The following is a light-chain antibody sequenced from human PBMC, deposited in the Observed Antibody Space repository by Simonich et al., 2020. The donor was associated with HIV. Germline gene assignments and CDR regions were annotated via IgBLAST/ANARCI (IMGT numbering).Light chain of an antibody. Sequence: QSVLTQPPSVSGAPGQRVTISCPGSSSNIGAKYDVHWYQQGPGTAPKVLIVGNSNRPSGVPDRFSGSKSDTSASLAITGLQAEDEADYYCQSYDNSLSAWVFGGGTKLTVL. CDR3: QSYDNSLSAWV. CDR2: GNS. V-gene: IGLV1-40*01. J-gene: IGLJ3*02. CDR1: SSNIGAKYD.